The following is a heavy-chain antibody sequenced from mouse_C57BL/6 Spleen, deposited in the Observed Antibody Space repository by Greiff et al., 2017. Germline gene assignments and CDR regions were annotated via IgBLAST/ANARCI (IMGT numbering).Heavy chain of an antibody. J-gene: IGHJ2*01. CDR1: GYSITSGYY. Sequence: EVQLVESGPGLVKPSQSLSLTCSVTGYSITSGYYWNWIRQFPGNKLEWMGYISYDGSNNYNPSLKNRISITRDTSKNQFFLKLNSVPTEDTATYYCTNHFYGSSFFDYWGQGTTLTVSS. D-gene: IGHD1-1*01. CDR2: ISYDGSN. V-gene: IGHV3-6*01. CDR3: TNHFYGSSFFDY.